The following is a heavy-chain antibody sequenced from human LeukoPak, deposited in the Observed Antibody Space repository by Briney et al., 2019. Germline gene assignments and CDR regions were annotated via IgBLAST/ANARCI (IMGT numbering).Heavy chain of an antibody. Sequence: GGSLKISCQGSGYRFTDYWIGWVRQMPGKGLDWMGIIYPRDSDTRYSPSFQGQVTISADKSISTVYLQWSSLKASDAAMYYCAIRYSGSYNDYWGQGTLVTVSS. V-gene: IGHV5-51*01. J-gene: IGHJ4*02. D-gene: IGHD1-26*01. CDR3: AIRYSGSYNDY. CDR2: IYPRDSDT. CDR1: GYRFTDYW.